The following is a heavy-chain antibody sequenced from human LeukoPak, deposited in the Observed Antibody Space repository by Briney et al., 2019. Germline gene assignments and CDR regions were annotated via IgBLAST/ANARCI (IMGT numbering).Heavy chain of an antibody. CDR1: GFTFSTYA. J-gene: IGHJ4*02. CDR3: AKDRAGYSGARGFDC. CDR2: ISASSDST. V-gene: IGHV3-23*01. Sequence: PGGSLRLSCAASGFTFSTYAMSWVLQAPGKGLDWVSGISASSDSTYYADSVKGRFTISRDNSKNTLYLQMNSLGAADTAVYYCAKDRAGYSGARGFDCWGQGTLVTVSS. D-gene: IGHD5-12*01.